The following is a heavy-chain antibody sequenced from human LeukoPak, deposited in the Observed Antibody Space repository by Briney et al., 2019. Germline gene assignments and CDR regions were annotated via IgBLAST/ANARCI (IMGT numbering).Heavy chain of an antibody. CDR1: GGSISSGGYY. Sequence: PSQTLSLTCTVSGGSISSGGYYWSWIRQHPGKGLEWIGYIYYSGSTYYNPSLKCRVTISVDTSKNQFSLKLSSVTAADTAVYYCAATLGIEYNWFDPWGQGTLVTVSS. CDR3: AATLGIEYNWFDP. J-gene: IGHJ5*02. CDR2: IYYSGST. V-gene: IGHV4-31*03.